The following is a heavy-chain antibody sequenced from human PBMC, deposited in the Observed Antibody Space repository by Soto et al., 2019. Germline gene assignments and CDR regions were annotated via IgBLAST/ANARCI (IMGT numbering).Heavy chain of an antibody. D-gene: IGHD3-10*01. V-gene: IGHV4-31*02. CDR2: IYYSGST. CDR1: GGTISSGGYY. J-gene: IGHJ6*02. CDR3: ARVFGFGGMDV. Sequence: SLMQCHRKSVAGGTISSGGYYWSWIRQHPGKGLEWIGYIYYSGSTYYNPSLKSRATISVDTSKNQFSLKLSSVTAAVIAVYYCARVFGFGGMDVWGQGTTVTVSS.